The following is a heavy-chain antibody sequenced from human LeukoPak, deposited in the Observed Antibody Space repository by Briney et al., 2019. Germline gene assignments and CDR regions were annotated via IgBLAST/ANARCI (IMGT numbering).Heavy chain of an antibody. CDR3: ASGDYYDSSALGQY. V-gene: IGHV1-69*13. CDR1: GGTFSSYA. J-gene: IGHJ4*02. CDR2: IIPIFGTA. D-gene: IGHD3-22*01. Sequence: SVKVSCKASGGTFSSYAISWVRQAPGQGLEWMGGIIPIFGTANYAQKFQGRVTITADESTSTAYMELSSLRSEDTAVYYCASGDYYDSSALGQYWGQGTLVTVSS.